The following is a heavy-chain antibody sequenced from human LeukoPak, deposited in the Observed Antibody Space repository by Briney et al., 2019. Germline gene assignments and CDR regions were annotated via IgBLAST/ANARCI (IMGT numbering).Heavy chain of an antibody. CDR3: ARDWGHSDAFEI. D-gene: IGHD3-16*01. Sequence: GASVKVSCKASGGTFSSYAISWVRQAPGQGLEWMGGIIPIFGTANYAQKFQGRVTITADESTSTAYMELSSLRSEDTAVYYCARDWGHSDAFEIWGQGTMVTVSS. CDR2: IIPIFGTA. CDR1: GGTFSSYA. J-gene: IGHJ3*02. V-gene: IGHV1-69*13.